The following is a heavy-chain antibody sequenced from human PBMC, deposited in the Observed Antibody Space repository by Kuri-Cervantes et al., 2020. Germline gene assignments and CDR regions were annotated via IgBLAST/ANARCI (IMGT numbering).Heavy chain of an antibody. CDR3: ARVDSIYTGPYGMDV. J-gene: IGHJ6*02. CDR2: INPNSGGT. CDR1: GYTFTGYY. V-gene: IGHV1-2*02. D-gene: IGHD3-16*01. Sequence: ASVKVSCKASGYTFTGYYMHWVRQAPGQGLEWMGWINPNSGGTNYAQKFQGRVTITADKSTSTAYMELSSLRSEDTAVYYCARVDSIYTGPYGMDVWGRGTTVTVSS.